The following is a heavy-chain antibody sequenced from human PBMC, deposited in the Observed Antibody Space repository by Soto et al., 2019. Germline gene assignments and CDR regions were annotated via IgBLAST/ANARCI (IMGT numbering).Heavy chain of an antibody. D-gene: IGHD3-16*01. CDR3: VKDLVRLVGISRPHYYYGMDV. J-gene: IGHJ6*02. Sequence: EVQLLESGGGLVQPRGSLRLSCAASGFTFSSYAMSWVRQAPGKGLEWVSAISGSGGSTYYADSVKGRFTISRDNSKNTLYLQMNSLRAEDTAVYYCVKDLVRLVGISRPHYYYGMDVWGQGTTVTVSS. CDR1: GFTFSSYA. V-gene: IGHV3-23*01. CDR2: ISGSGGST.